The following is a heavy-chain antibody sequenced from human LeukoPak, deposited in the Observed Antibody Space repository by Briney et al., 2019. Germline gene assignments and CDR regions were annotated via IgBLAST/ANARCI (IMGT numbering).Heavy chain of an antibody. J-gene: IGHJ4*02. D-gene: IGHD3-3*01. CDR2: IWSDGSRQ. V-gene: IGHV3-33*03. CDR3: AKAYYGDYYDY. CDR1: GFIFSSYA. Sequence: GTSLRLSCAASGFIFSSYAMHWVRQAPGTGLEWVAVIWSDGSRQYYLDSVKGRFTISRDNSKNTLYLQMNSLRAEDTAVYYCAKAYYGDYYDYWGQGTLVTVSS.